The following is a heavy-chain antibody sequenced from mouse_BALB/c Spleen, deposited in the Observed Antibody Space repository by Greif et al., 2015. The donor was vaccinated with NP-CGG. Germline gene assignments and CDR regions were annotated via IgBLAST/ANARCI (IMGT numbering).Heavy chain of an antibody. CDR1: GFTFSDYY. CDR3: ARGRYDWYFDV. Sequence: EVMLVESGGGLVKPGGSLELSCAASGFTFSDYYMCWVRQTPEKRLEWVATISDGGSYTYYPDSVKGRFTISRDNAKNNLYLQMSSLKSEDTAMYYCARGRYDWYFDVWGAGTTVTVSS. V-gene: IGHV5-4*02. CDR2: ISDGGSYT. J-gene: IGHJ1*01. D-gene: IGHD2-14*01.